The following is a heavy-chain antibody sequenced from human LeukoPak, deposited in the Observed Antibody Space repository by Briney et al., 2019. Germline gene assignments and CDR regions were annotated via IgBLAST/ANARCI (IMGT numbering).Heavy chain of an antibody. CDR2: IYYSGST. CDR3: ARAHPDYYDSSGYPVFDY. CDR1: GGSISSYY. V-gene: IGHV4-59*01. Sequence: PSETLSLTCTVSGGSISSYYWSWIRQTPGKGLEWIGYIYYSGSTNYNPSLKSRVTISVDTSKNQFSLKLSSVTAADTAVYYCARAHPDYYDSSGYPVFDYWGQGTLVIVSS. D-gene: IGHD3-22*01. J-gene: IGHJ4*02.